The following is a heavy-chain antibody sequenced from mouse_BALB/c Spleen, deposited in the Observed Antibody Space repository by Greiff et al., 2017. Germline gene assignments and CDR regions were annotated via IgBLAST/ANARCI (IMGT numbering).Heavy chain of an antibody. J-gene: IGHJ2*01. CDR2: ISYSGST. CDR1: GDSITSGY. Sequence: EVKLMESGPSLVKPSQTLSLTCSVTGDSITSGYWNWIRKFPGNKLEYMGYISYSGSTYYNPSLKSRISITRDTSKNQYYLQLNSVTTEDTATYYCATLTPYGNYFDYWGQGTTLTVSS. D-gene: IGHD2-1*01. CDR3: ATLTPYGNYFDY. V-gene: IGHV3-8*02.